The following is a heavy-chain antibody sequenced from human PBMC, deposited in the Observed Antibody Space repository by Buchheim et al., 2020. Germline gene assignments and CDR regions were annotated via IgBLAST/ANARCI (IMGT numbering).Heavy chain of an antibody. V-gene: IGHV3-23*01. Sequence: EVQLLESGGGLVQPGGSLTLSCAVSGFTFSNYAMNWVRQAPGKGLHSVSSISYGGVGTYYADSVKGRFTISRDNSKNTLYLQMNSLRAEDTAIYYCTKVERQRVSFYYYGMDVWGQGTT. CDR3: TKVERQRVSFYYYGMDV. CDR2: ISYGGVGT. CDR1: GFTFSNYA. D-gene: IGHD1-1*01. J-gene: IGHJ6*02.